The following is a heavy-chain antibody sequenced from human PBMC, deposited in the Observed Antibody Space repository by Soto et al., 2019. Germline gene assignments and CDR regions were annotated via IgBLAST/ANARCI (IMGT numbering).Heavy chain of an antibody. J-gene: IGHJ4*02. Sequence: PGGSLRLSCAASGFTFSSYWMHWVRQAPGKGLVWVSRINNDGSSTSYADSVKGRFTISRDNSKNTLYLQMNSLRAEDTAVYYCAKDRQSSGYYYGYFDYWGQGTLVTVSS. CDR3: AKDRQSSGYYYGYFDY. V-gene: IGHV3-74*01. D-gene: IGHD3-22*01. CDR2: INNDGSST. CDR1: GFTFSSYW.